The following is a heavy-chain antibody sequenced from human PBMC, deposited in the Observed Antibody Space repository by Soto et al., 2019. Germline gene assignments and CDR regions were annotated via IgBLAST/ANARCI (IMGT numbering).Heavy chain of an antibody. CDR2: ISSNGGST. CDR3: VKVSGITIFGVVKPSDYGMDV. J-gene: IGHJ6*02. CDR1: GFTFSSYA. V-gene: IGHV3-64D*08. D-gene: IGHD3-3*01. Sequence: PGGSLRLSCSASGFTFSSYAMHWVRQAPGKGLEYVSAISSNGGSTYYADSVKGRFTISRDNSKNTLYLQMSSLRAEDTAVYYCVKVSGITIFGVVKPSDYGMDVWGQGTTVTVSS.